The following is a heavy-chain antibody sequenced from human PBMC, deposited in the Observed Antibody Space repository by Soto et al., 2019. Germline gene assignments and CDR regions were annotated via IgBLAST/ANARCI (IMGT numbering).Heavy chain of an antibody. CDR2: IIPIFGTA. CDR1: GGTFSSYA. D-gene: IGHD4-17*01. CDR3: ARDTSYGDYVGY. Sequence: GASVKVSFKAPGGTFSSYASSWVLQAPGQGLEWMGGIIPIFGTANYAQKFQGRVTITADESTSTAYMELSSLRSEDTAVYYCARDTSYGDYVGYWGQGTLVTVSS. V-gene: IGHV1-69*01. J-gene: IGHJ4*02.